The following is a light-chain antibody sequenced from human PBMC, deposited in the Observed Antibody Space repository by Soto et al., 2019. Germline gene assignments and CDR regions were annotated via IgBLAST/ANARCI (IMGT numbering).Light chain of an antibody. CDR3: QQLNDYPLT. J-gene: IGKJ5*01. CDR1: QGIGNY. Sequence: IPLTQSPSSLSASVGDRVTITCRASQGIGNYLAWYQQRPGKAPKLLIYGASTLQSSVPSRFSGSGSGTAFTLTISSLQPEDCATYYCQQLNDYPLTFGQGTRLEIK. V-gene: IGKV1-9*01. CDR2: GAS.